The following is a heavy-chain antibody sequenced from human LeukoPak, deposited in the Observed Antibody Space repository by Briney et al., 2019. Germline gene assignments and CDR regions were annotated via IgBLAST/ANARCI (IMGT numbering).Heavy chain of an antibody. J-gene: IGHJ3*02. D-gene: IGHD3-10*01. V-gene: IGHV3-30*02. CDR3: ARVGVTPGAFDI. CDR2: IRYDGSNK. Sequence: PGGSLRLSCAASGFTFSSYGMHWVRQAPGKGLEWVAFIRYDGSNKYYADSVKGRFTISRDNSKNTLYLQMNSLRAEDTAVYYCARVGVTPGAFDIWGQGTMVTVSS. CDR1: GFTFSSYG.